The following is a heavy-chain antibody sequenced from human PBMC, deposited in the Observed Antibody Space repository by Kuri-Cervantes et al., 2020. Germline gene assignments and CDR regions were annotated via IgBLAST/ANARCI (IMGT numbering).Heavy chain of an antibody. V-gene: IGHV3-9*01. J-gene: IGHJ4*02. CDR3: AKVEVTTENFDY. CDR1: GFTFGSYG. CDR2: ISWNSGSI. Sequence: SLKISCAASGFTFGSYGMHWVRQAPGKGLEWVSGISWNSGSIGYADSVKGRFTISRDNAKNSLYLQMNSLRAEDTALYYCAKVEVTTENFDYWGQGTLVTVSS. D-gene: IGHD4-17*01.